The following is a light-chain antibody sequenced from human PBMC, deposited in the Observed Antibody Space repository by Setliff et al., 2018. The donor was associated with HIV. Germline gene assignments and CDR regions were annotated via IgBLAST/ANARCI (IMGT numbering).Light chain of an antibody. Sequence: QPALIQPPSVSGSPGQSVAISCTGTSSDVGDYNRVSWYQQPPGTAPKLIIYEVNNRPSGVPDRFSGSKSGNTASLTITGLQAEDEADYYCSSYTRSDTWVFGGGTKVTVL. J-gene: IGLJ3*02. CDR2: EVN. CDR1: SSDVGDYNR. V-gene: IGLV2-18*02. CDR3: SSYTRSDTWV.